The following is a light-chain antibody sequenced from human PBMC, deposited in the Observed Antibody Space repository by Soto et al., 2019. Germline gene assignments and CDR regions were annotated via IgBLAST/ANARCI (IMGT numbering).Light chain of an antibody. Sequence: EIVLTQSPATLSLSPGERATLSCRASQSVSSFLAWFQQKPGQAPSLLIYDSSNRAPGIPARFSGSGSGTDFTLTISSLEPEDFAVYYCQQYNNWPPSYTFGQGTKLEIK. CDR2: DSS. CDR1: QSVSSF. CDR3: QQYNNWPPSYT. V-gene: IGKV3-11*01. J-gene: IGKJ2*01.